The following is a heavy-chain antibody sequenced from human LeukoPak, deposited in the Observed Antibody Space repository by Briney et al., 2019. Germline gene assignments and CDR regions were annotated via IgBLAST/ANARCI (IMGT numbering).Heavy chain of an antibody. CDR3: VRAYYRGYSDDFDS. CDR1: GFTFSDYY. V-gene: IGHV3-11*01. J-gene: IGHJ4*02. CDR2: IDGNPDNV. Sequence: PGGALRLSCTTSGFTFSDYYMSWFRQAPGKGLEMISYIDGNPDNVYYADYERGRFTISRDNAKNTLYLKMNSLRGEDTAVYYCVRAYYRGYSDDFDSWGQGTLVTVSS. D-gene: IGHD3-10*01.